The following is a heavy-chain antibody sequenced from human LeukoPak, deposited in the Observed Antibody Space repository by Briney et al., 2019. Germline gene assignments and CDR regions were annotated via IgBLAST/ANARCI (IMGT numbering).Heavy chain of an antibody. CDR1: GGTFSSYA. V-gene: IGHV1-69*13. J-gene: IGHJ6*03. Sequence: GASVKVSCKASGGTFSSYAISWVRQAPGQGLEWMGGIIPIFGTANYAQKFQGRVTITADESTSTAYMELSSLRSEDTAVYYCAKGGSSPERNWNSKGSHYYMDVWGKGTTVTVSS. CDR3: AKGGSSPERNWNSKGSHYYMDV. D-gene: IGHD1-7*01. CDR2: IIPIFGTA.